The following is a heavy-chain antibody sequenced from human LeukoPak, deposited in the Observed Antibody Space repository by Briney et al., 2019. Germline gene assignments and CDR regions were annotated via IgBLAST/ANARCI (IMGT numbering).Heavy chain of an antibody. V-gene: IGHV3-48*03. D-gene: IGHD3-10*01. CDR3: ARVHGRNYGSGSYFFDY. Sequence: GGSLRLSCAASGFTFSIYKKKNWVRQAPGKGLEWVSYISSSGSTIYYADSVKGRFTISRDNAKNSLYLQMNSLRAEDTAVYYCARVHGRNYGSGSYFFDYWGQGTLVTVSS. J-gene: IGHJ4*02. CDR2: ISSSGSTI. CDR1: GFTFSIYK.